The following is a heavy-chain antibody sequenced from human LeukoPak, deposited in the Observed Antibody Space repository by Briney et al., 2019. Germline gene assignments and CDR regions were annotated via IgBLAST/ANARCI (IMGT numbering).Heavy chain of an antibody. J-gene: IGHJ3*02. CDR2: FDPEDGET. Sequence: ASVKVSCKVSGYTLTELSMHWVRQAPGKGLERMGGFDPEDGETIYAQKFQGRVTMTEDTSTDTAYMELSSLRSEDTAVYYCATREVDSSGWYRDAFDIWGQGTMVTVSS. D-gene: IGHD6-19*01. CDR1: GYTLTELS. V-gene: IGHV1-24*01. CDR3: ATREVDSSGWYRDAFDI.